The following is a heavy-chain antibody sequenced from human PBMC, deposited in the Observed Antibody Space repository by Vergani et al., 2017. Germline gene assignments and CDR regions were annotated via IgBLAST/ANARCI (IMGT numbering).Heavy chain of an antibody. Sequence: QVQLQESGPGLVKPSQTLSLTCTVSGGSISSGSYYWSWLRQPAGKGLEWIGRIYTSGSTNYNPSPKSRVTISVNTSKTQFSLKLGSVTAADTAVYYCAREAYCSSTSCSPSGMDVWGQGTTVTVSS. CDR3: AREAYCSSTSCSPSGMDV. V-gene: IGHV4-61*02. CDR1: GGSISSGSYY. D-gene: IGHD2-2*01. CDR2: IYTSGST. J-gene: IGHJ6*02.